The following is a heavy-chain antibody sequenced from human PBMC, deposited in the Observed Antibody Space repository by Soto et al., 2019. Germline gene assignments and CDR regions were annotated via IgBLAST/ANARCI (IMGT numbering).Heavy chain of an antibody. CDR2: IYSGGST. D-gene: IGHD4-17*01. V-gene: IGHV3-53*04. CDR3: ARVEPLAGDYGFDY. Sequence: GGSLRLSCAASGFTVSSNYMSWVRQAPGKGLEWVSVIYSGGSTYYADSVKGRFTISRHNSKNTLYLQMNSLRAEDTAVYYCARVEPLAGDYGFDYWGQGTLVTVSS. J-gene: IGHJ4*02. CDR1: GFTVSSNY.